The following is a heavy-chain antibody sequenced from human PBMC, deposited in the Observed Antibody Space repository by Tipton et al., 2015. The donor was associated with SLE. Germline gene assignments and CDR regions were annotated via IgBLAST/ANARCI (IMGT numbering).Heavy chain of an antibody. D-gene: IGHD3-10*01. J-gene: IGHJ4*02. CDR1: GFTFSSYE. CDR3: ARHGEGIGPFDY. V-gene: IGHV3-48*03. Sequence: SLRLSCAASGFTFSSYEMNWVRQAPGKGLEWVSYISSSGSTIYYADSVKGRFTISRDNAKNSLYLQMNSLRAEDTAVYYCARHGEGIGPFDYWGQGTLVTVSS. CDR2: ISSSGSTI.